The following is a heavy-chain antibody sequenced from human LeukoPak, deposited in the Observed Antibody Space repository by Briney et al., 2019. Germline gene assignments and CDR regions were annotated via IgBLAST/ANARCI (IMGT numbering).Heavy chain of an antibody. D-gene: IGHD2-2*01. Sequence: ASVKVSCKASGYTFTSYYMHWVRQAPGQGLEWMGIINPSGGGTSYAQKFQGRVTMTRDMSTSTVYMELSSLRSEDTAVYYCARDQGCSSTSCQTPFDYWGQGTLVTVSS. CDR1: GYTFTSYY. CDR2: INPSGGGT. J-gene: IGHJ4*02. CDR3: ARDQGCSSTSCQTPFDY. V-gene: IGHV1-46*01.